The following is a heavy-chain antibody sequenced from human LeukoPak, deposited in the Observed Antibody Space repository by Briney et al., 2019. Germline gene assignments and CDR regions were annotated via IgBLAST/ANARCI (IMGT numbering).Heavy chain of an antibody. CDR2: IYHSGST. Sequence: SETLSLTCAVSGYSISSGYYWGWIRQPPGKGLEWVGSIYHSGSTYYNPSLKSRVTISVDTSKNQFSPKLSSVTAAGTAVYYCARPTRGYCSGGSCYATPHGWFDPWGQGTLVTVSS. CDR3: ARPTRGYCSGGSCYATPHGWFDP. V-gene: IGHV4-38-2*01. D-gene: IGHD2-15*01. J-gene: IGHJ5*02. CDR1: GYSISSGYY.